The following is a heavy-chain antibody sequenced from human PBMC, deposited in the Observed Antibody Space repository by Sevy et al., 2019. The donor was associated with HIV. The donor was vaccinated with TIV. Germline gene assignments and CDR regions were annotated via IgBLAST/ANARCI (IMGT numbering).Heavy chain of an antibody. D-gene: IGHD2-8*01. V-gene: IGHV3-23*01. CDR2: LYFGCGEI. Sequence: GSLRLSCAASGFTFSKYSMSWVRQPPGKGLEWVSTLYFGCGEINYADSVKGRLTISRDNSKSSVYLQMNNLRPEDTAVYYCAREGCTKPHDYWGQGTLVTVSS. J-gene: IGHJ4*02. CDR3: AREGCTKPHDY. CDR1: GFTFSKYS.